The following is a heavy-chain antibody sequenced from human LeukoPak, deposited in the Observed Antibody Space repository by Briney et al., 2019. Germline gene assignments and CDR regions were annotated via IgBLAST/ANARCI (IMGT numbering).Heavy chain of an antibody. Sequence: ASVKVSCKASGYTFTSYDFNWVRQATGRRPEWMGWMSPNSGDTGYAQKFQDRVTMTRNTSISTAYMELSSLRSEDTAVYYCARRLDYGLYYYYYGMDVWGQGTTVTVSS. D-gene: IGHD4/OR15-4a*01. CDR2: MSPNSGDT. J-gene: IGHJ6*02. V-gene: IGHV1-8*01. CDR3: ARRLDYGLYYYYYGMDV. CDR1: GYTFTSYD.